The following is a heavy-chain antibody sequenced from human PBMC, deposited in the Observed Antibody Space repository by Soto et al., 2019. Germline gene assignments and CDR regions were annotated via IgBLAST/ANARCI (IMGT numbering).Heavy chain of an antibody. Sequence: GGSLRLSCAASGFTFSSYAMHWVRQAPGKGLEWVAVISYDGSNKYYADSVKGRFTISRDNSKTTLYLQMNSLIADDTAVYYCARDLNWNDFHYYYTMDVWGQGTTVTVSS. CDR1: GFTFSSYA. V-gene: IGHV3-30-3*01. CDR2: ISYDGSNK. D-gene: IGHD1-1*01. CDR3: ARDLNWNDFHYYYTMDV. J-gene: IGHJ6*02.